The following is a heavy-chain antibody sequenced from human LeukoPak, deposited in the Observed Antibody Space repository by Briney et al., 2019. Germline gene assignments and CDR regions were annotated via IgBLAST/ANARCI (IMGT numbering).Heavy chain of an antibody. Sequence: KPSETLSLTCAVYGGSFSGYYWSWIRQPPGKGLEWIGEINHSGSTNYNPSLKSRVTISVDTSKNQFSLKLSSVTAADTAVYYCARGPIQLWLRKNWYFDLWGRGTLVTVSS. J-gene: IGHJ2*01. CDR1: GGSFSGYY. CDR3: ARGPIQLWLRKNWYFDL. D-gene: IGHD5-18*01. V-gene: IGHV4-34*01. CDR2: INHSGST.